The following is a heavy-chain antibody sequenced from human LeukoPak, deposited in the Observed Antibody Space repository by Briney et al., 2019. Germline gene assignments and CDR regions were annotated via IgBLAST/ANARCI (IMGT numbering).Heavy chain of an antibody. J-gene: IGHJ5*02. CDR2: INPNSDGT. V-gene: IGHV1-2*02. D-gene: IGHD1-1*01. CDR1: GYTFTGYY. Sequence: GASVKVSCKASGYTFTGYYMHWVRQAPGQGLEWMGLINPNSDGTNYAQKFQGRVTITRDTSISTAYMELSRLRSDDTAVYYCARDFPRLERPEKKKFDPWGQGTLVTVSS. CDR3: ARDFPRLERPEKKKFDP.